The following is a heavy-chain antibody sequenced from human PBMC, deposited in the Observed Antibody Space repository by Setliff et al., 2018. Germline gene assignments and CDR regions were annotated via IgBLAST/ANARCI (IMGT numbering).Heavy chain of an antibody. CDR1: GFTFSTYN. Sequence: GGSLRLSCAASGFTFSTYNMNWVRQAPGKGLEWVSYISFSGSSIYYADSVKGRFTISRDNAKNSLYLQMDSLRAEDTAVYYCVRTLFLQYYGGRSGGYFDYWGQGSLVTVSS. D-gene: IGHD4-17*01. CDR3: VRTLFLQYYGGRSGGYFDY. CDR2: ISFSGSSI. V-gene: IGHV3-48*03. J-gene: IGHJ4*02.